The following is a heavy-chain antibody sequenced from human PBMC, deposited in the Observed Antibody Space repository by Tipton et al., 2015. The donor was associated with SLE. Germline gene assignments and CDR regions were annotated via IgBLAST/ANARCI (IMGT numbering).Heavy chain of an antibody. Sequence: TLSLTCTVSGGSISSGSYYWSWIRQPAGKGLEWIGRIYTSGSTDYNPSLKSRVTISIDTSKNQFSLKLSSVTAADTSVYYCASRGAAATGNGIWGYWGQGTLVTVSS. CDR2: IYTSGST. D-gene: IGHD1-1*01. CDR3: ASRGAAATGNGIWGY. J-gene: IGHJ4*02. V-gene: IGHV4-61*02. CDR1: GGSISSGSYY.